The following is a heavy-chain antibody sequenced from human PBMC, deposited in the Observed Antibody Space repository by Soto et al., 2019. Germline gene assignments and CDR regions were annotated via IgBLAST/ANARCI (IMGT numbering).Heavy chain of an antibody. D-gene: IGHD5-18*01. CDR1: GVSINSGDFY. J-gene: IGHJ6*02. V-gene: IGHV4-31*03. CDR3: AREGYSYNGMDV. CDR2: IYYSGST. Sequence: QVQLQESGPGLVKPSQTLSLTCTVSGVSINSGDFYWTWIRQHPGKGLEWIAYIYYSGSTYYNPSLKSRVTISVDTSKNQFSLKLSSVTAADTAVYYCAREGYSYNGMDVWGQGTTVTVSS.